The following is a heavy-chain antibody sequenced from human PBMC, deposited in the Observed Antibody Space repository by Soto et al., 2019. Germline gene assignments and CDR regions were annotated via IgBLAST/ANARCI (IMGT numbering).Heavy chain of an antibody. D-gene: IGHD6-19*01. CDR1: GGSIISYC. CDR3: ARHRGIAVAGTEF. Sequence: SEMLSLTCTVSGGSIISYCCSWIRQPPGKGLEWIGSIYYSGSTYHNPSLKSRVTISIDMSKNQFSLNLRSVTAADTAVYHCARHRGIAVAGTEFWGQGTLVTVSS. CDR2: IYYSGST. J-gene: IGHJ4*02. V-gene: IGHV4-59*08.